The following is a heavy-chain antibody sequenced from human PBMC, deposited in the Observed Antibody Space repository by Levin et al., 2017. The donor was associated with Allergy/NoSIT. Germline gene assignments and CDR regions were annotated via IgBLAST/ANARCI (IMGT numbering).Heavy chain of an antibody. CDR2: ISGGGGST. V-gene: IGHV3-23*01. CDR1: GFAFSSYA. CDR3: AKVGGSSGYYPDY. D-gene: IGHD3-22*01. Sequence: ETLSLTCAASGFAFSSYAMAWIRQAPGMGLEWVSAISGGGGSTYYAESVKGRFTISRDNSKNTLYLQINSLRAEDTAIYYCAKVGGSSGYYPDYWGQGTLVAVSS. J-gene: IGHJ4*02.